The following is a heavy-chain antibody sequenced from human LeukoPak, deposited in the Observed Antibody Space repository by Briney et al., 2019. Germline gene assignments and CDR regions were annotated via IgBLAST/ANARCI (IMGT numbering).Heavy chain of an antibody. D-gene: IGHD3-10*01. Sequence: PSETLSLTCAVYGGSFSGYYWSWIRQPPGKGLEWIGEISHSGSTNYNPSLKSRVTISVDTSKNQFSLKLSSVTAADTAVYYCASSSITMVRGVKDYWGQGTLVTVSS. CDR1: GGSFSGYY. CDR3: ASSSITMVRGVKDY. V-gene: IGHV4-34*01. CDR2: ISHSGST. J-gene: IGHJ4*02.